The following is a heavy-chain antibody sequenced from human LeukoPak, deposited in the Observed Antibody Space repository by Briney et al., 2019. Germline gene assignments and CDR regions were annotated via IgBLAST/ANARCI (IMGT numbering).Heavy chain of an antibody. CDR2: IIPIFGTA. V-gene: IGHV1-69*13. D-gene: IGHD3-22*01. J-gene: IGHJ4*02. Sequence: SVKVSCKASGGTFSSYAISWVRQAPGQGLEWMGGIIPIFGTANYAQKFQGRVTITADESTSTAYMELSSLRSEDTAVYYCARSLRSGYYLTVSYWGQGTLVTVSS. CDR1: GGTFSSYA. CDR3: ARSLRSGYYLTVSY.